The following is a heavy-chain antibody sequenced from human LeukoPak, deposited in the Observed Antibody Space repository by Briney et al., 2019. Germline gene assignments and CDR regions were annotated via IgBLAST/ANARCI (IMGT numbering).Heavy chain of an antibody. CDR3: ARGRGSLTY. Sequence: SETLSLTCTVSGVSISLYYWSWIRHPPGKGLEWIGYFYDTRSPKYNPSLERRVTISVDMSRNQFSLNLTSVTAADTAVYYCARGRGSLTYWGQGTLATVSS. CDR1: GVSISLYY. V-gene: IGHV4-59*01. D-gene: IGHD3-10*01. CDR2: FYDTRSP. J-gene: IGHJ4*02.